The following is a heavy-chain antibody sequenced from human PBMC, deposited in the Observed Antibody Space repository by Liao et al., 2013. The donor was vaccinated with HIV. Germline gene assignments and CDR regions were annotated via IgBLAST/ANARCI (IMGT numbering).Heavy chain of an antibody. CDR2: IYYSGST. V-gene: IGHV4-59*08. D-gene: IGHD3/OR15-3a*01. J-gene: IGHJ4*02. Sequence: QVQLQESGSGLVKPSETLSLTCTVSGGSISSYYWNWIRQPPGKGLEWIGYIYYSGSTNYNPSLKSRVTISVDRSKNQFSVKLRSVTAADTAVYYCARGDFWTRVDYWGQGTLVTVSS. CDR1: GGSISSYY. CDR3: ARGDFWTRVDY.